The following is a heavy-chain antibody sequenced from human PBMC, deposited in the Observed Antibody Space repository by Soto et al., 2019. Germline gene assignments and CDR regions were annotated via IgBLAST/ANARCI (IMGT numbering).Heavy chain of an antibody. V-gene: IGHV4-61*05. Sequence: PSETLSLTCTVSGGSISSSSYYWGWIRQPPGKGLEWIGYIYYSGNTNYNPSLKSRVTISVDTSKNQFSLKLSSVTAADTAVYYCARGTNWFDPWGQGTLVTVSS. CDR3: ARGTNWFDP. CDR1: GGSISSSSYY. J-gene: IGHJ5*02. CDR2: IYYSGNT.